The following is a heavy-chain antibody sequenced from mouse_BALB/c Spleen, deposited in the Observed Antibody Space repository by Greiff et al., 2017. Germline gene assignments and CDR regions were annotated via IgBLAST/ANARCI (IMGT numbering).Heavy chain of an antibody. Sequence: VQLQQSGPELVKPGASVKISCKASGYTFTDYNMHWVKQSHGKSLEWIGYIYPYNGGTGYNQKFKSKATLTVDNSSSTAYMELRSLTSEDSAVYYCARGTYGSGDYWGQGTTLTVSS. J-gene: IGHJ2*01. CDR2: IYPYNGGT. D-gene: IGHD1-1*01. V-gene: IGHV1S29*02. CDR1: GYTFTDYN. CDR3: ARGTYGSGDY.